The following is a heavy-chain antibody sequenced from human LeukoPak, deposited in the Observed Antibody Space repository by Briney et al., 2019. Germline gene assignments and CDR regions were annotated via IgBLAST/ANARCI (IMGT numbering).Heavy chain of an antibody. CDR2: INNDESST. D-gene: IGHD6-19*01. J-gene: IGHJ4*02. Sequence: GGSLRLSCAASGFTFSSYWMHWVRQTPGKGLVWVSRINNDESSTSFADSVKGRFTISRDNAKNTLYLQMNSLRVEDTAVYYCARGGRAVAGFDYWGQGTLVTVSS. V-gene: IGHV3-74*01. CDR3: ARGGRAVAGFDY. CDR1: GFTFSSYW.